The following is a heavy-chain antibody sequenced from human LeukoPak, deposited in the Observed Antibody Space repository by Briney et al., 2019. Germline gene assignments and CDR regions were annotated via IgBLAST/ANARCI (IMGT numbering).Heavy chain of an antibody. D-gene: IGHD1-26*01. J-gene: IGHJ4*02. CDR2: IYYSGST. CDR1: GGSISSSSYY. CDR3: ARWAVGDFYFDY. V-gene: IGHV4-61*05. Sequence: PSETLSLTCTVSGGSISSSSYYWGWIRQPPGKGLEWIGYIYYSGSTNYNPSLKSRVTISVDTSKNQFSLKLSSVTAADTAVYYCARWAVGDFYFDYWGQGTLVTVSS.